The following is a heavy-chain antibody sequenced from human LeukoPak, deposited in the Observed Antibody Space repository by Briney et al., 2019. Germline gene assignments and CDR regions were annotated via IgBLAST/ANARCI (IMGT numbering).Heavy chain of an antibody. V-gene: IGHV4-38-2*02. Sequence: PSETLSLTCTVSGYSISSGYYWGWIRQPPGKGLEWIGSSYESGSTYYNPSLKSRVTISVDTSKNQFSLKLSSVTAADTAVYYCARWGNNYYDSSGYYLGGLEYNWFDPWGQGTLVTVSS. CDR1: GYSISSGYY. D-gene: IGHD3-22*01. CDR3: ARWGNNYYDSSGYYLGGLEYNWFDP. J-gene: IGHJ5*02. CDR2: SYESGST.